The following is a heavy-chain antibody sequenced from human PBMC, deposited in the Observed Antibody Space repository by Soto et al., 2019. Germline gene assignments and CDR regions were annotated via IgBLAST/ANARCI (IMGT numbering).Heavy chain of an antibody. Sequence: EVHLVESGGGLVKPGGSLRLSCAASGFIFSNAWINWVRQAPGKGLEWVGRVKSKNDGGTTDFAAPVRGRVAISRADSKNMVYLEMNSLQTEDTAIYYGTTDSYITPSIVRFDYWGHGTLVTVSS. CDR1: GFIFSNAW. J-gene: IGHJ4*01. CDR3: TTDSYITPSIVRFDY. D-gene: IGHD3-10*01. CDR2: VKSKNDGGTT. V-gene: IGHV3-15*07.